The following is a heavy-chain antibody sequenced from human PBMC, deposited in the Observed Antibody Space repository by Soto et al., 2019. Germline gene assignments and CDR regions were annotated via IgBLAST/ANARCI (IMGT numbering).Heavy chain of an antibody. CDR1: GYSFTSYW. J-gene: IGHJ4*02. CDR3: VRPDIRSRSSGNQYCFGC. D-gene: IGHD3-22*01. V-gene: IGHV5-51*04. Sequence: GESLKISCKGSGYSFTSYWIGWVGQMRGKGLEWMGIIYPGDSDTRYSPSFQGQVTISADKPISTAYLQWSSLKASDTAIYYCVRPDIRSRSSGNQYCFGCWGKETQVAVAS. CDR2: IYPGDSDT.